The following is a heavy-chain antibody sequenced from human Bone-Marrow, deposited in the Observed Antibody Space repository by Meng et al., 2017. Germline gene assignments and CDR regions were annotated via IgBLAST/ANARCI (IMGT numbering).Heavy chain of an antibody. J-gene: IGHJ4*02. V-gene: IGHV5-51*01. CDR3: ARDEDISAAGKLFGDY. D-gene: IGHD6-25*01. Sequence: VQLVQAGAEVKKPGESLKISCKGSGYSFTSYWIGWVRQMPGKGLEWMGIIYPGDSDTRYSPSFQGQVTMTGDTSISTAYMELSGLRSDDTAMYYCARDEDISAAGKLFGDYWGQGTLVTVSS. CDR2: IYPGDSDT. CDR1: GYSFTSYW.